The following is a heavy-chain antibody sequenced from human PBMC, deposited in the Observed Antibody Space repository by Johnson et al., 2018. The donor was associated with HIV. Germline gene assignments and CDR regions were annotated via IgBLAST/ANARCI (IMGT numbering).Heavy chain of an antibody. D-gene: IGHD5-18*01. J-gene: IGHJ3*02. Sequence: QLVESGGGVVQPGRSLRLYCAASGFTFSSYAMHWVRQAPGKGLEWVAVISYDGSNKYYADSVKGRFTISRDNSKNTLYLQMNSLRAEDTAVYYCAKDRTIHDAFDIWGQGTMVTVSS. CDR2: ISYDGSNK. CDR3: AKDRTIHDAFDI. CDR1: GFTFSSYA. V-gene: IGHV3-30-3*01.